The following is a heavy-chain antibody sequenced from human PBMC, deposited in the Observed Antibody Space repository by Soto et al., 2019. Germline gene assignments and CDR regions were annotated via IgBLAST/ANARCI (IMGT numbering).Heavy chain of an antibody. D-gene: IGHD3-10*01. CDR3: AKDARSWRGWVRGVIITVVDY. CDR2: ISGSGGST. J-gene: IGHJ4*02. CDR1: GFTFSSYA. Sequence: GGSLRLSCAASGFTFSSYAMSWVRQAPGKGLEWVSAISGSGGSTYYADSVKGRFTISRDNSKNTLYLQMNSLRAEDTAVYYCAKDARSWRGWVRGVIITVVDYWGQGTLVTVSS. V-gene: IGHV3-23*01.